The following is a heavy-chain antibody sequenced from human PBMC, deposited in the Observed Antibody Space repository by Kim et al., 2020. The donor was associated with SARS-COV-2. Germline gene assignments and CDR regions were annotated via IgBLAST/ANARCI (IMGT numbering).Heavy chain of an antibody. CDR3: ARASGRRAVAGTFDY. CDR1: GGSVSSASYY. Sequence: SETLSLTCTVSGGSVSSASYYWSWIRQPPGKGLEWIGYIYYSGSTDYNPSLKSRVTISLDRSKNQFSLRLSSVTAADTAVYYCARASGRRAVAGTFDYWGQGTLVTVSS. CDR2: IYYSGST. J-gene: IGHJ4*02. D-gene: IGHD6-19*01. V-gene: IGHV4-61*01.